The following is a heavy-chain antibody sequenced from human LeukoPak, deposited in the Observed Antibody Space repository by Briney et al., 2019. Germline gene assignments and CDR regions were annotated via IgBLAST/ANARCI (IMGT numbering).Heavy chain of an antibody. CDR3: ARDLAVGYFDY. V-gene: IGHV3-53*04. CDR2: IYSGGST. D-gene: IGHD2-15*01. CDR1: GFTVSSNY. Sequence: GGSLRLSCAASGFTVSSNYMSWVRQAPGKGLEWVSVIYSGGSTYYADSVKGRFTISRHNPKNTLYLQMNSLRAEDTAVYYCARDLAVGYFDYWGQGTLVTVSS. J-gene: IGHJ4*02.